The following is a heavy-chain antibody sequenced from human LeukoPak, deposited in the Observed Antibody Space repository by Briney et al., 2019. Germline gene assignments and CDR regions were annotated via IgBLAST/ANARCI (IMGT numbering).Heavy chain of an antibody. CDR2: INQDGRVK. D-gene: IGHD5-12*01. V-gene: IGHV3-7*01. CDR1: GFTFDKYW. J-gene: IGHJ4*02. Sequence: GGSLRLSCAASGFTFDKYWMAWVRQAPGKGLEWVAQINQDGRVKQYVDSVKGRFTISRDNAKNLVSLQMSSLRAEDTAVYYCARGSDYSNGNIYEDDFEYWGQGNLVTVSS. CDR3: ARGSDYSNGNIYEDDFEY.